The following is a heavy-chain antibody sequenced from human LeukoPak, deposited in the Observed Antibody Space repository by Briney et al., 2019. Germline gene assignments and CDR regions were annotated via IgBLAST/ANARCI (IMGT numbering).Heavy chain of an antibody. Sequence: PSGTLSLTCTVSGGSISSSSYYWGWIRQPPGKGLEWIGSIDYSGSTYYNPSLNSRVTISVDTSKNQFFLKLSSVTAADTAVYYCARHVGLYWFDPWGQGTLVTVSS. CDR2: IDYSGST. CDR1: GGSISSSSYY. CDR3: ARHVGLYWFDP. J-gene: IGHJ5*02. V-gene: IGHV4-39*01. D-gene: IGHD1-26*01.